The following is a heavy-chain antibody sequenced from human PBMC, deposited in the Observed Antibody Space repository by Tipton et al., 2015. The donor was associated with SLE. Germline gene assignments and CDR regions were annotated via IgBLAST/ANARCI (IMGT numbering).Heavy chain of an antibody. CDR2: IYTFGST. V-gene: IGHV4-61*02. J-gene: IGHJ6*03. D-gene: IGHD4-11*01. Sequence: TLSLTCTVSGGSISSGTYYYNWIRQPAGTGLEWIGRIYTFGSTTYNPSLKNRVTISIDMSKNQFSLKLSSVTAADTAVYYCASGTTTQLDDYFYYHIDVWGKGTTVTVSS. CDR1: GGSISSGTYY. CDR3: ASGTTTQLDDYFYYHIDV.